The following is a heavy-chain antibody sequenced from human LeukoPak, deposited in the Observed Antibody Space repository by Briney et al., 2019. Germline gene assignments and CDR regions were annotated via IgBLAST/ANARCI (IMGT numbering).Heavy chain of an antibody. J-gene: IGHJ4*02. Sequence: GGSLRLSCAASGFNFIDYSMNWVRQAPGKGLEWISYIGISSGNTKYADSVKGRFTISRDKARNSLYLQMNSLRVEDTAVYYCARDHRYAFDNWGQGTLVTVSS. D-gene: IGHD5-12*01. V-gene: IGHV3-48*01. CDR3: ARDHRYAFDN. CDR1: GFNFIDYS. CDR2: IGISSGNT.